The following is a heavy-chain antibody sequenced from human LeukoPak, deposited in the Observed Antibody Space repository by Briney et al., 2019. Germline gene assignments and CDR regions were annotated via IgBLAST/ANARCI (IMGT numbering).Heavy chain of an antibody. D-gene: IGHD6-19*01. CDR2: MNPNSGNT. V-gene: IGHV1-8*01. CDR1: GYTFTSYD. Sequence: ASVKVSCKASGYTFTSYDINWVRQATGQGLEWMGWMNPNSGNTGYAQKFQGRVTMTRDTSISTAYMELSRLRSDDTAVYYCARGGTISAVAGTSIDYWGQGTLVTVSS. CDR3: ARGGTISAVAGTSIDY. J-gene: IGHJ4*02.